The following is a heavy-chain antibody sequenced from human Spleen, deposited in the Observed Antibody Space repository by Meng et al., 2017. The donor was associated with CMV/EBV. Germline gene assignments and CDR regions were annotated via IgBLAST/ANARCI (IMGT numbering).Heavy chain of an antibody. CDR3: ARKEGEQWKFDY. D-gene: IGHD6-19*01. Sequence: GESLKISCAASGFTFSSYEMNWVRQAPGKGLEWVSYISSSGSTIYYADSVKGRFTIPRDNTKNSLYLQMNSLRAEDTAVYYCARKEGEQWKFDYWGQGTLVTVSS. J-gene: IGHJ4*02. CDR2: ISSSGSTI. V-gene: IGHV3-48*03. CDR1: GFTFSSYE.